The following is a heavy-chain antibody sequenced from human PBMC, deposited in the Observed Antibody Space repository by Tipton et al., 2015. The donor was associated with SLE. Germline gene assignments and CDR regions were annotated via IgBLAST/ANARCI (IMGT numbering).Heavy chain of an antibody. J-gene: IGHJ6*02. D-gene: IGHD6-13*01. CDR2: VYSSGSS. CDR3: ARIYAAGDYYYGMDA. CDR1: GGSINSYY. Sequence: TLSLTCTVSGGSINSYYWSWIRQPPGKGLEWVGYVYSSGSSDYNPSLSSRVTISLDTSKKQFSLRLKSATAADTAVYYCARIYAAGDYYYGMDAWGPGTTVPVSS. V-gene: IGHV4-59*01.